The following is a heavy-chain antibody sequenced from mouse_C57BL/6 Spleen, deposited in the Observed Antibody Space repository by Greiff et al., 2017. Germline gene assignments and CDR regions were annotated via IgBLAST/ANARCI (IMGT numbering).Heavy chain of an antibody. CDR2: IWSGGST. D-gene: IGHD2-1*01. J-gene: IGHJ4*01. CDR1: GFSLTSYG. Sequence: VQLQQSGPGLVQPSQSLSITCTVSGFSLTSYGVHWVRQSPGKGLEWLGVIWSGGSTDYNAAFISRLSIGKDNSKSQVFFKMNSLQADDTAIYYCARSLYGNYVRYAMDYWGQGTSVTVSS. V-gene: IGHV2-2*01. CDR3: ARSLYGNYVRYAMDY.